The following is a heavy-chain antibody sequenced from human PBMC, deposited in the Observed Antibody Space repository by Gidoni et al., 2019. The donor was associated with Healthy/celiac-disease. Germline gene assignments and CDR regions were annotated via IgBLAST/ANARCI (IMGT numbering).Heavy chain of an antibody. CDR3: ARGLMPHYYDSSGYFY. CDR2: ISSSSSYT. Sequence: EVQLVESGGGLVKPGGSLRLSCAASGFTFSSYSMNWVRQAPGKGLEWVSSISSSSSYTYYADSVKGRFTISRDNAKNSLYLQMNSLRAEDTAVYYCARGLMPHYYDSSGYFYWGQGTLVTVSS. CDR1: GFTFSSYS. V-gene: IGHV3-21*01. D-gene: IGHD3-22*01. J-gene: IGHJ4*02.